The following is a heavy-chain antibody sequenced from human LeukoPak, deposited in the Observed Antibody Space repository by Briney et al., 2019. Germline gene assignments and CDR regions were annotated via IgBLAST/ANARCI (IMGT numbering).Heavy chain of an antibody. CDR1: GGSISSYY. CDR3: ARGLWFGELSLYNWFDP. Sequence: PSETLSLTCTVSGGSISSYYWSWIRQPPGKGLEWIGYIYYSGSTNYNPSLKSRVTISVDTSKNQFSLKLSSVTAADTAVYYCARGLWFGELSLYNWFDPWGQGTLVTVSS. J-gene: IGHJ5*02. D-gene: IGHD3-10*01. CDR2: IYYSGST. V-gene: IGHV4-59*08.